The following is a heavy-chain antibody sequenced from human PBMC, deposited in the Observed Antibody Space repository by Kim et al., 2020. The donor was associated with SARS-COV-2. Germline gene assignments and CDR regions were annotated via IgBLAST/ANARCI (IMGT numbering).Heavy chain of an antibody. Sequence: GGSLRLSCAASGFTFSSYSMNWVRQAPGKGLEWVSYISSSSSTIYYADSVKGRFTISRDNAKNSLYLQMNSLRAEDTAVYYCARDFWGDGYNYWFDYWGQGTLVTVSS. V-gene: IGHV3-48*04. CDR2: ISSSSSTI. CDR3: ARDFWGDGYNYWFDY. CDR1: GFTFSSYS. J-gene: IGHJ4*02. D-gene: IGHD5-12*01.